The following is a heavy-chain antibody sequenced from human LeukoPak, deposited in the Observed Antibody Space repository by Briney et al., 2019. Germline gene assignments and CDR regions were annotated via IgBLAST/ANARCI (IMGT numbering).Heavy chain of an antibody. V-gene: IGHV3-48*01. CDR3: ARVNYGSGSPTFDY. Sequence: GGSLRLSCAASGFTFSSYSMNWVRQAPGKGLEWVSYISSSSSTIYYADSVKGRFTISRDNAKNSLYLQMNSLRAEDTAVYYCARVNYGSGSPTFDYWGQGTLVTVSS. CDR1: GFTFSSYS. J-gene: IGHJ4*02. D-gene: IGHD3-10*01. CDR2: ISSSSSTI.